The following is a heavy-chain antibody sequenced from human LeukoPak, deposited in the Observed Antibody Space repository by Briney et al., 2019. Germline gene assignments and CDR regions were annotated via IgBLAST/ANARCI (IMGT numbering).Heavy chain of an antibody. CDR1: GFTFDDYA. Sequence: GGSLRLSCAASGFTFDDYAMHWVRRPPGKGLEWVSGIGWSSGTIGYAGSVKGRFTISRDNAKNSLYLQMNSLRAEDTALYYCVKNRAYDSSWLFDYWGQGTLVTVSS. V-gene: IGHV3-9*01. D-gene: IGHD6-13*01. J-gene: IGHJ4*02. CDR2: IGWSSGTI. CDR3: VKNRAYDSSWLFDY.